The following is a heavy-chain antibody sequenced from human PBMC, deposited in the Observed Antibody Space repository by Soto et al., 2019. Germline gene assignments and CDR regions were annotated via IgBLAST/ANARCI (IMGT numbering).Heavy chain of an antibody. CDR2: ISGSGDST. D-gene: IGHD3-22*01. J-gene: IGHJ6*02. V-gene: IGHV3-23*01. Sequence: LRLSCAASGFTFSSYAMSWVRQAPVNGLELVSAISGSGDSTYYADSVKGRFAISRDNSKNTLYLQMNSLRAEDTAVYYCAKDTYLDYSDSSGYYPWYYYGLDVWGQGTTVTVSS. CDR3: AKDTYLDYSDSSGYYPWYYYGLDV. CDR1: GFTFSSYA.